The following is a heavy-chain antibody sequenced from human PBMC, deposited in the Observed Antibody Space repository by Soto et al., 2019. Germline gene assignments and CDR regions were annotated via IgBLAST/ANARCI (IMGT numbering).Heavy chain of an antibody. J-gene: IGHJ3*02. CDR3: AKDARIAVLYDAFDI. CDR2: ISGSGSSK. V-gene: IGHV3-23*01. Sequence: EVQLLESGGGLVQPGGSLRLSCAASGFTFSSYAMSWVRQAPGKGLEWVSAISGSGSSKYYADSVKGRFTISRDNSKNTLYLQMXXXXXEXXAXXXXAKDARIAVLYDAFDIWGQGTMVTVSS. D-gene: IGHD6-19*01. CDR1: GFTFSSYA.